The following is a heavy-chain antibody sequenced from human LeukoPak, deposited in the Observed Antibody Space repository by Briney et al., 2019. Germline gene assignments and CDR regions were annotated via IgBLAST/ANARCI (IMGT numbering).Heavy chain of an antibody. CDR3: AKEGGFHPYYLDY. Sequence: GGSLRLSCAASGFTFSSYGMHWVRQAPGKGLEWVAFIRYDGSNKYYADSVKGRFTISRDNSKNTLYLQMNSLRAEDTAVYYCAKEGGFHPYYLDYWGQGTLVTVSS. J-gene: IGHJ4*02. CDR2: IRYDGSNK. D-gene: IGHD1-26*01. CDR1: GFTFSSYG. V-gene: IGHV3-30*02.